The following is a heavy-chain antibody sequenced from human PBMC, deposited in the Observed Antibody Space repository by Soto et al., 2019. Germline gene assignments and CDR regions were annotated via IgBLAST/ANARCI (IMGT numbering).Heavy chain of an antibody. V-gene: IGHV1-69*01. CDR1: GGTFSSYA. D-gene: IGHD2-2*01. J-gene: IGHJ6*02. Sequence: QVQLVQSGAEVKKPGSSVKVSCKASGGTFSSYAISWVRQAPGQGLEWMGGIIPISGTANYAQKFQGRVTITADESTTTAYMELSSLRSEDTAGYYCARSQGSRTSVESYYYYYYGMDVWGQGTTVTVSS. CDR3: ARSQGSRTSVESYYYYYYGMDV. CDR2: IIPISGTA.